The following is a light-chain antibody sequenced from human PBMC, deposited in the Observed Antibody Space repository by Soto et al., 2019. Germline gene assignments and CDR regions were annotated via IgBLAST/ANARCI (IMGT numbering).Light chain of an antibody. CDR1: SSDVGSYNL. V-gene: IGLV2-23*01. CDR3: CSSAGIGTYV. J-gene: IGLJ1*01. CDR2: EGS. Sequence: QSVLTQPASVSGSPGQSITISCTGTSSDVGSYNLVSWYQQHPGKAPKLMIYEGSKRPSGVSNRFSGSKSGNTASLTISGLQAEDEADYYYCSSAGIGTYVFGTGTKLTVL.